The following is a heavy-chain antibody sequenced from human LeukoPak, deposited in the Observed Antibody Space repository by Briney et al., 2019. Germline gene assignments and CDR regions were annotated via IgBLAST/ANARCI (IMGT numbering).Heavy chain of an antibody. V-gene: IGHV4-34*01. CDR1: GGSFSGYY. CDR3: ARGTHYYDSSGYYYRQHPTPFFDY. CDR2: INHSGST. J-gene: IGHJ4*02. D-gene: IGHD3-22*01. Sequence: SETLSLTCAVYGGSFSGYYWSWIRQPPGKGLEWIGEINHSGSTNYNPSLKSRVTISVDTSKNQFSLKLSSVTAADTAVYYCARGTHYYDSSGYYYRQHPTPFFDYWGQGTLVTVSS.